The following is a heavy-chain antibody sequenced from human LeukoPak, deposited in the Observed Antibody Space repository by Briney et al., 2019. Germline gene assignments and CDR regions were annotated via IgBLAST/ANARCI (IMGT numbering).Heavy chain of an antibody. J-gene: IGHJ5*02. CDR1: RGSFSDSY. D-gene: IGHD1-1*01. Sequence: SETLSLTCAVYRGSFSDSYWSGSPHPPGKGLGWSGEFNHTGITHSTPSLKSRVTLSLDTFKKTFSLKLSSVTATDPAIYYCARGDSWNDIPRENWFDPWGQGTPVTVSS. CDR2: FNHTGIT. V-gene: IGHV4-34*01. CDR3: ARGDSWNDIPRENWFDP.